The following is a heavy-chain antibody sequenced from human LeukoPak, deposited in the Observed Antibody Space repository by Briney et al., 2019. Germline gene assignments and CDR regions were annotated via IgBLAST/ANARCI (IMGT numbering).Heavy chain of an antibody. CDR2: IYDGGDT. D-gene: IGHD3-3*01. CDR3: ARVFRPSLTVFIIRGAFDI. J-gene: IGHJ3*02. CDR1: GFAVSNNY. V-gene: IGHV3-66*01. Sequence: GGSLRLSCAASGFAVSNNYMTWVRQAPGKGLEWVSVIYDGGDTYYADSVKGRFTISRDNSKNTLYLQMNSLRAEDTAVYYCARVFRPSLTVFIIRGAFDIWGQGTMVTVSS.